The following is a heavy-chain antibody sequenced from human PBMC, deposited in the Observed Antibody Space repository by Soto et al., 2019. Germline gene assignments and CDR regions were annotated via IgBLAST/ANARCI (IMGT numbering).Heavy chain of an antibody. CDR3: ARGISGSRTPFDY. J-gene: IGHJ4*02. CDR1: GGSISSYY. Sequence: QVQLQESGPGLVKTSETLSLTCTVSGGSISSYYWSWIRQPPGKGLEWIGYIYYSGSTNYNPSLKSRVTISVDTSKNQFSLKLSSVTAADTAVYYCARGISGSRTPFDYWGQGTLVTVSS. D-gene: IGHD1-26*01. V-gene: IGHV4-59*01. CDR2: IYYSGST.